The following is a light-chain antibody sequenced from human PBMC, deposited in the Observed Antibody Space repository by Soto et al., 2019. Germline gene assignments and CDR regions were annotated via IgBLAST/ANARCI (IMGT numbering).Light chain of an antibody. CDR2: EVS. Sequence: QSAKSQPRDVCWSPGHSITISCSRSSTDIGTYNYVSWYQQHAGKAPKLTIYEVSDRPSGVSNRFSGSKSGNTASLTISGLYAEDDADYYCSSYSSKSNPFVFGTGTKVAVL. CDR3: SSYSSKSNPFV. CDR1: STDIGTYNY. J-gene: IGLJ1*01. V-gene: IGLV2-14*01.